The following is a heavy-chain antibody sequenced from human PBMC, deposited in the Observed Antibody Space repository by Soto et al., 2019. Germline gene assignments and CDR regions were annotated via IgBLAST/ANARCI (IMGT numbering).Heavy chain of an antibody. V-gene: IGHV3-30-3*01. CDR2: ISYDGSNK. CDR1: GFTFSSYA. J-gene: IGHJ4*02. Sequence: QVQLVESGGGVVQPGRSLRLSCAASGFTFSSYAMHWVRRAPGKGLEWVAVISYDGSNKYYADSVKGRFTISRDNSKNTLYLQMNSLRAEDTAVYYCARDFDYWGQGTLVTVSS. CDR3: ARDFDY.